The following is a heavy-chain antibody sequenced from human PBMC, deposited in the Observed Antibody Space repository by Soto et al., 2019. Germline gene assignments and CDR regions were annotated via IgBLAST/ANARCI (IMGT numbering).Heavy chain of an antibody. CDR2: IHSSGGT. CDR1: GFTVSSNF. D-gene: IGHD3-22*01. CDR3: AREAPDSSNYYNTDY. Sequence: GGSLRLSWAASGFTVSSNFMTWVRQAPGKGLEWVSVIHSSGGTVYADSVKGRFTISRDNSKNTLYLQMDSLRAEDTAVYYCAREAPDSSNYYNTDYWGRGTLVTVSS. V-gene: IGHV3-53*01. J-gene: IGHJ4*02.